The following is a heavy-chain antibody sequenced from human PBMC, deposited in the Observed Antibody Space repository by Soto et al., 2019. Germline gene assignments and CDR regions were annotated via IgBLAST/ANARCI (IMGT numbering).Heavy chain of an antibody. J-gene: IGHJ4*02. CDR1: GGYITNYY. Sequence: QVQLQESGPGLVKPSETLSLTCTVSGGYITNYYWSWIRQPPGKGLEWIGYIFYSGNTNYNPSLRGRVTISVDACKNQFSLRLSSVTAADTAVYYCARDSGYGDPFDYWGQGTLVTVSS. CDR3: ARDSGYGDPFDY. V-gene: IGHV4-59*01. CDR2: IFYSGNT. D-gene: IGHD4-17*01.